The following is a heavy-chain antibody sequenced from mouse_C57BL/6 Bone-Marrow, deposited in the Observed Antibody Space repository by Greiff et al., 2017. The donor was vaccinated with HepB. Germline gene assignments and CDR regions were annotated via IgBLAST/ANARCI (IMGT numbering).Heavy chain of an antibody. CDR2: ISSGSSTI. V-gene: IGHV5-17*01. CDR1: GFTFSDYG. D-gene: IGHD1-1*01. CDR3: ARDFYYGSRYGLDV. Sequence: EVQGVESGGGLVKPGGSLKLSCAASGFTFSDYGMHWVRQAPEKGLEWVAYISSGSSTIYYADTVKGRFTISRDNAKNTLFLQMTSLRSEDTAMYYGARDFYYGSRYGLDVWGKGTTVTVSS. J-gene: IGHJ1*03.